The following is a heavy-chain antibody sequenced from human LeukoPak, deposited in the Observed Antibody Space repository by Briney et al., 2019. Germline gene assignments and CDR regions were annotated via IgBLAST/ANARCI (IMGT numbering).Heavy chain of an antibody. D-gene: IGHD2-15*01. CDR3: ARATVGFCGGGTCYPSAVDY. Sequence: KPSETLSLTCTVSVGSFTSGSYYWGWIRQPPGQGLEWIGSIYSSGSTSYDPSLKSRITISVDTFKDQFSLKLSSVTAADTALYYCARATVGFCGGGTCYPSAVDYWGQGTLVTVSS. CDR2: IYSSGST. V-gene: IGHV4-39*01. J-gene: IGHJ4*02. CDR1: VGSFTSGSYY.